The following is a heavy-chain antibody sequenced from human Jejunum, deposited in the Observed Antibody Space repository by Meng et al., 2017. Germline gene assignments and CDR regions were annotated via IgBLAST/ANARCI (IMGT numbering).Heavy chain of an antibody. CDR3: ARDPGYGSGNVELDP. CDR2: IYRDDRGGTT. CDR1: GFSVTTSY. V-gene: IGHV3-53*01. Sequence: GESLKISCAASGFSVTTSYMTWVRQAPGKGLEWVSVIYRDDRGGTTYYADSVKGRFTISRDESKNTLYLHMNSLRGDDTAVYHCARDPGYGSGNVELDPWGQGTLVTVSS. D-gene: IGHD6-19*01. J-gene: IGHJ5*02.